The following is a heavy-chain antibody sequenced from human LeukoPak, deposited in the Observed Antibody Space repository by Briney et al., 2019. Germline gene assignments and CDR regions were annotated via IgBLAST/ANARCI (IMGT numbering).Heavy chain of an antibody. CDR3: ARLDYGEVDDY. CDR2: IYSGGST. V-gene: IGHV3-66*04. Sequence: GGSLRLSCAASGFTFSSYSMNWVRQAPGKGLEWVSVIYSGGSTYYADSVKGRFTISRDNSKNTLYLQMNSLRAEDTAVYYCARLDYGEVDDYWGQGTLVTVSS. J-gene: IGHJ4*02. CDR1: GFTFSSYS. D-gene: IGHD4-17*01.